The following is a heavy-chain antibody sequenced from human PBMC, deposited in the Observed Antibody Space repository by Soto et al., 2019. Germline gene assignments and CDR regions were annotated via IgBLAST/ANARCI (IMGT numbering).Heavy chain of an antibody. J-gene: IGHJ4*02. CDR3: ARAGYSGYDFFVDY. V-gene: IGHV3-13*01. Sequence: EVQLVESGGGLVQPGGSLRLSCAASGFTFSSYDMHWVRQATGKGLEWVSAIGTAGDTYYPGSVKGRFTISRENAKNSFYLQMNSLRAGDTAVYYCARAGYSGYDFFVDYWGQGTLVTVSS. D-gene: IGHD5-12*01. CDR2: IGTAGDT. CDR1: GFTFSSYD.